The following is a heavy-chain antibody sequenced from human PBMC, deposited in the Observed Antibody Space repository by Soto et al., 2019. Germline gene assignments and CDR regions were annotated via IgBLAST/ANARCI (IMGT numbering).Heavy chain of an antibody. V-gene: IGHV5-51*01. CDR3: ARSHYDLWRCDYSNWFDP. Sequence: PGESLKISCKGSGYSFTSYWIGLVRQMPGKGLEWMGIFYPGDSDTRYSPSFQGQVTISADKSISTAYLQWSSLKASDTAMYYCARSHYDLWRCDYSNWFDPWGQGTMVAVYS. D-gene: IGHD3-3*01. CDR1: GYSFTSYW. J-gene: IGHJ5*02. CDR2: FYPGDSDT.